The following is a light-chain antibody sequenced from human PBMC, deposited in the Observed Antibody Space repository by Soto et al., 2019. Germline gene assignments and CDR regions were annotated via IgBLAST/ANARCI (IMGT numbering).Light chain of an antibody. V-gene: IGLV1-40*01. CDR2: GNS. CDR1: SSNIWAGYD. J-gene: IGLJ2*01. CDR3: QSYDSSLSAL. Sequence: QSVLKQPPSVSGAPGQRVTISCTGSSSNIWAGYDVHWYQQLPGTAPKLLIYGNSNRPSGVPDRFSGSKSGTSASLAITGLQAEDEADYYCQSYDSSLSALFGGGTKLTVL.